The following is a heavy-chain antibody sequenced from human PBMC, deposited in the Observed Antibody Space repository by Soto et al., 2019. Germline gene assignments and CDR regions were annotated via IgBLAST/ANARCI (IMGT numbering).Heavy chain of an antibody. CDR3: AKGRSGYYPLYFYFYMDA. J-gene: IGHJ6*03. V-gene: IGHV3-30*18. Sequence: QVQVVESGGGVVQPGKSLRLSCAASGFNFGNFAMHWVRQTPGGGLEWVAVISENGKTKYFGDSVKGRLTISRDNSRNTVDLQMNSLRPEDTAIYFCAKGRSGYYPLYFYFYMDAWGRGTKVAVSS. CDR1: GFNFGNFA. CDR2: ISENGKTK. D-gene: IGHD3-3*01.